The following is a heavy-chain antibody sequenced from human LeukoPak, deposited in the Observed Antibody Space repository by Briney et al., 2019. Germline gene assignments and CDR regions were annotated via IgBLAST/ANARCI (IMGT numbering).Heavy chain of an antibody. J-gene: IGHJ6*02. D-gene: IGHD2-15*01. Sequence: SETLSLTCTVSGGSVSGGGYYWSWIRQHPGKGLEWIGYISYSGSTYYIPSLKSRITISIDTSKNQFSLKLSSVTAADTAVYYCARDYCTGGSCPTHYYYGLDVWGQGTTVTVSS. CDR2: ISYSGST. V-gene: IGHV4-31*03. CDR1: GGSVSGGGYY. CDR3: ARDYCTGGSCPTHYYYGLDV.